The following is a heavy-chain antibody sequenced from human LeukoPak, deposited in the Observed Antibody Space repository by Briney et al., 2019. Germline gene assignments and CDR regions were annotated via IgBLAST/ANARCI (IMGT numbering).Heavy chain of an antibody. CDR2: IIPIFGTA. CDR1: GGTFSSYA. D-gene: IGHD2-2*01. J-gene: IGHJ6*03. V-gene: IGHV1-69*05. Sequence: ASVKVSCKASGGTFSSYAISWVRQAPGQGLEWMGGIIPIFGTASYAQKFQGRVTITTDESTSTAYMELSSLRSEDTAVYYRAGQLDYYYYYMDVWGKGTTVTVSS. CDR3: AGQLDYYYYYMDV.